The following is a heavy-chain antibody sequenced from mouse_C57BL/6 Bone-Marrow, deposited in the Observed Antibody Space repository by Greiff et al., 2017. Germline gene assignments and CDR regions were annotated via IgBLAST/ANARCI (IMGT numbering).Heavy chain of an antibody. D-gene: IGHD2-2*01. CDR1: AYEFPSHD. Sequence: EVKLQQSGGCLVLPGESLKLSCESNAYEFPSHDMSWVRKTPEKRLALVAALNSAGGSTYYPDTMERRFIISRDHTKTTLYLQMSSLRSEDTAFYYCSSYGYDVYSLDYWGQGTSVTVSS. CDR2: LNSAGGST. J-gene: IGHJ4*01. V-gene: IGHV5-2*01. CDR3: SSYGYDVYSLDY.